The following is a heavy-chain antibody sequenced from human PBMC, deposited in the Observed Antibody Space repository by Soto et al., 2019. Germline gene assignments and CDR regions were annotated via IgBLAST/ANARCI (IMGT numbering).Heavy chain of an antibody. D-gene: IGHD6-19*01. J-gene: IGHJ4*02. CDR1: GYTFTSYA. CDR2: INAGNGNT. Sequence: ASVKVFCKASGYTFTSYAMHWVRQAPGQRLEWMGWINAGNGNTKYSQKFQGRVTITRDTSASTAYMELSSLRSEDTAVYYCARATGSGIAVAGTVNYWGQGTLVTVSS. CDR3: ARATGSGIAVAGTVNY. V-gene: IGHV1-3*01.